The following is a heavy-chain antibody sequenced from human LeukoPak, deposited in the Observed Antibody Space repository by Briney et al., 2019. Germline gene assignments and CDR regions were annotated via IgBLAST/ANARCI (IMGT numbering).Heavy chain of an antibody. CDR2: INPNSGGT. CDR1: GYTFTGYY. V-gene: IGHV1-2*02. Sequence: GASVKVSCKASGYTFTGYYMHWVRQAPGQGLEWMGWINPNSGGTNYAQKFQGRVTMTRDTSISTAYMELSRLRTDDTAVYYCARDNGLGATVGDYWGQGTLVTVSS. J-gene: IGHJ4*02. D-gene: IGHD1-26*01. CDR3: ARDNGLGATVGDY.